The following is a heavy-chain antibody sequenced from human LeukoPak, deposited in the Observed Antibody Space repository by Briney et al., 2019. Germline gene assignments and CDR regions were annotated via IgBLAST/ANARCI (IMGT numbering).Heavy chain of an antibody. CDR1: GYTFTSYG. V-gene: IGHV1-18*01. CDR3: ARDYCSSTSCYGEENYYFDY. Sequence: GASVKVSCKASGYTFTSYGISWVRQAPGQGLEWMGWISAYNGNTNYAQKLQGRVTMTTDTSTSTAYMELRSLRSDDTAVYYCARDYCSSTSCYGEENYYFDYWGQGTLVTVSS. J-gene: IGHJ4*02. CDR2: ISAYNGNT. D-gene: IGHD2-2*01.